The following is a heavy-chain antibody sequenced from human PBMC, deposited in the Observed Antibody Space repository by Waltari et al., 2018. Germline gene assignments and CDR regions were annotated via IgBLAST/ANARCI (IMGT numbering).Heavy chain of an antibody. D-gene: IGHD1-26*01. V-gene: IGHV4-39*01. CDR1: GGSLSSSNYY. CDR3: ARLDSRSGSYYFDY. J-gene: IGHJ4*02. Sequence: QLQLQESGPGLVKPSETLSLTCTVSGGSLSSSNYYWGWIRQPPGKGLEWIGTIYYSGRTYYNPSLKSRVTIYIDTSKNQFSLKLSSVTAADTAVYFCARLDSRSGSYYFDYWGQGTLVTVSS. CDR2: IYYSGRT.